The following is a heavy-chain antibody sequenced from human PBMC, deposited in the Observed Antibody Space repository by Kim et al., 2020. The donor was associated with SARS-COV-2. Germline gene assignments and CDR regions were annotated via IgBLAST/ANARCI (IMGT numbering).Heavy chain of an antibody. J-gene: IGHJ3*01. Sequence: SETLSLTCTVSGGSISSNYWSWIRQPPGKGLEWSGYIYYSGSTTYNPSPKSRVTISVDTSKSQFSLKMTSVTAADTAVYYCARRGGSSTSCSAFDFWGQGTMVTVSS. CDR2: IYYSGST. D-gene: IGHD2-2*01. CDR1: GGSISSNY. V-gene: IGHV4-59*12. CDR3: ARRGGSSTSCSAFDF.